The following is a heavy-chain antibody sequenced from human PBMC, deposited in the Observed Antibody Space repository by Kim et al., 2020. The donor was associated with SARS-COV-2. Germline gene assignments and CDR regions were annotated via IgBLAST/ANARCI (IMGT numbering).Heavy chain of an antibody. J-gene: IGHJ6*02. D-gene: IGHD2-2*01. CDR2: IIPIFGTA. V-gene: IGHV1-69*13. Sequence: SVKVSCKASGGTFSSYAISWVRQAPGQGLEWMGGIIPIFGTANYAQKFQGRVTITADESTSTAYMELSSLRSEDTAVYYCARVRGYCSSTSCYANYYYGMDVWGQGTTVTVSS. CDR1: GGTFSSYA. CDR3: ARVRGYCSSTSCYANYYYGMDV.